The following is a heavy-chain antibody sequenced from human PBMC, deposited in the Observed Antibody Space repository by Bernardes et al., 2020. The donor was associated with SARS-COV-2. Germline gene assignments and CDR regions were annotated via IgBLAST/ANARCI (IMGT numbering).Heavy chain of an antibody. Sequence: SETLSLTCTVSGGSISSGSYYWSWIRQPAGKGLEWIGRIYTSGSTNYNPSLKSRVTISVDTSKNQFSLKLSSVTAADTAVYYCAREGYVLRGGAFDYWGPGTLVTVSS. CDR3: AREGYVLRGGAFDY. CDR2: IYTSGST. V-gene: IGHV4-61*02. CDR1: GGSISSGSYY. J-gene: IGHJ4*02. D-gene: IGHD3-10*01.